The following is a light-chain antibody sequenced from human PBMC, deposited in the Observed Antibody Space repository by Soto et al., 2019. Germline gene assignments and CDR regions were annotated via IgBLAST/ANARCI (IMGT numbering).Light chain of an antibody. J-gene: IGKJ1*01. CDR3: XQXNNWRRT. Sequence: EIVMTQSPATLSVSPGERATLSCRASQSVSSNLAWYQQKPGQAPRLLIYGASTRATGIPARFSGSGSGTEFTLTISSLQSEDFAXXXCXQXNNWRRTFGQGTNVEIK. CDR2: GAS. CDR1: QSVSSN. V-gene: IGKV3-15*01.